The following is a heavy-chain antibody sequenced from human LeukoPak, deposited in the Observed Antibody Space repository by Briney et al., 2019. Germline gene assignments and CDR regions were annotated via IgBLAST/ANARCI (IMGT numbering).Heavy chain of an antibody. J-gene: IGHJ4*02. V-gene: IGHV4-38-2*02. CDR1: GGSISSGYY. D-gene: IGHD3-10*01. CDR2: IYHSGST. Sequence: SETLSLTCTVSGGSISSGYYWGWIRQPPGKGLEWIGSIYHSGSTYYNPSLKSRVTISVDTSKNQFSLKLSSVTAADTAVYYCASSYYGSGSYLSPPDYWGQGTLVTVSS. CDR3: ASSYYGSGSYLSPPDY.